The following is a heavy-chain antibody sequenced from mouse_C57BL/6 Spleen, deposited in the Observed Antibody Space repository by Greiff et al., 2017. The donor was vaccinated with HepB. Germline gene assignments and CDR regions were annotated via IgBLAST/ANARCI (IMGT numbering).Heavy chain of an antibody. CDR2: ISDGGSYT. J-gene: IGHJ3*01. CDR1: GFTFSSYA. Sequence: EVQLKESGGGLVKPGGSLKLSCAASGFTFSSYAMSWVRQTPEKRLEWVATISDGGSYTYYPDNVKGRFTISRDNAKNNLYLQMSHLKSEDTAMYYCARAYYDYDVGFAYWGQGTLVTVSA. V-gene: IGHV5-4*01. D-gene: IGHD2-4*01. CDR3: ARAYYDYDVGFAY.